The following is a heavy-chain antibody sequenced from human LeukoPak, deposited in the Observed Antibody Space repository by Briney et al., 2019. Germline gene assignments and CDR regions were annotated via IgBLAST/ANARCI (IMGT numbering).Heavy chain of an antibody. J-gene: IGHJ4*02. Sequence: PGGSLRLSCAASGFTFSSYGMHWVRQAPGKGLEWVAVISYDGSNKYYADSVKGRFTISRDNSKNTLYLQMNSLRAEDTAVYYCAKAAYCGGDCYPDYWGQGTLVTVSS. CDR1: GFTFSSYG. CDR3: AKAAYCGGDCYPDY. V-gene: IGHV3-30*18. CDR2: ISYDGSNK. D-gene: IGHD2-21*02.